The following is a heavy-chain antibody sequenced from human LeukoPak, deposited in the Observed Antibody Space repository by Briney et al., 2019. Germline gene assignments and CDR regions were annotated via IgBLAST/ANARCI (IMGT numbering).Heavy chain of an antibody. J-gene: IGHJ4*02. CDR3: ARGSSYYDSSGYLI. CDR1: GFTCSSYD. Sequence: PGGSLRLSCAASGFTCSSYDRHWVRQATGKGLEWVSALGTAGDTYYPGSVKGRFTISRENAKNSLYLQMNSLRAGDTAVYYCARGSSYYDSSGYLIWGQGTLVTVSS. D-gene: IGHD3-22*01. V-gene: IGHV3-13*01. CDR2: LGTAGDT.